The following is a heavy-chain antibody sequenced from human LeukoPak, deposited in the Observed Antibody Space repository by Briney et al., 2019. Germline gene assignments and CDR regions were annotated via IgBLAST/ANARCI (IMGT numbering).Heavy chain of an antibody. CDR2: ISPVNGNT. V-gene: IGHV1-18*01. D-gene: IGHD1-14*01. Sequence: PWASVKLSCKATGYTFTSYGINWVRQAPGQGLEWMGWISPVNGNTNYAQRLQGRVTMTTDTSTSTAYMELRSQRSDDTAVYYCARGPCSQPLFDYWGQGTLSPSLQ. CDR3: ARGPCSQPLFDY. J-gene: IGHJ4*02. CDR1: GYTFTSYG.